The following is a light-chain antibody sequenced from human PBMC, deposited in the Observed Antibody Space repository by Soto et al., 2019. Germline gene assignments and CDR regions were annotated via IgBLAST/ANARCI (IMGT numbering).Light chain of an antibody. J-gene: IGLJ3*02. Sequence: QSVLTQPPSVSGAPGQRVTISCTGYNSXXGAGYDVHWYQQLPGTAPKLLIYGNSNRPSGVPDRFSASKSGTSASLAITGXXXXXXXXXXXQXYDSSLSGWVFGGGTKLTVL. CDR3: QXYDSSLSGWV. CDR2: GNS. CDR1: NSXXGAGYD. V-gene: IGLV1-40*01.